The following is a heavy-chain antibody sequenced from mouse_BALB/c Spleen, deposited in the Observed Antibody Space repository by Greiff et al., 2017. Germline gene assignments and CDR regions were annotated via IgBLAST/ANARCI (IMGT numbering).Heavy chain of an antibody. CDR1: GFNIKDTY. D-gene: IGHD1-1*01. Sequence: VQLQQSGAELVKPGASVKLSCTASGFNIKDTYMHWVKQRPEQGLEWIGRIDPANGNTKYDPKFQGKATITADTSSNTAYLQLSSLTSEDTAVYYCAPLYYYGSSSDYGGQGTTLTVSS. CDR3: APLYYYGSSSDY. V-gene: IGHV14-3*02. J-gene: IGHJ2*01. CDR2: IDPANGNT.